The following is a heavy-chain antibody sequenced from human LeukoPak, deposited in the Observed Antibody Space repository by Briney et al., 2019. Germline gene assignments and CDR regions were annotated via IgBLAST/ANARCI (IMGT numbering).Heavy chain of an antibody. CDR1: GGSISSGSYY. CDR3: ARDGSRDDFSTFNWFDP. Sequence: NPSETLSLTCTVSGGSISSGSYYWSWIRQPAGKGLEWIGRIYTSGSTNYNPSLKSRVTISVDTSKNQFSLKLNSVTAADTAVYYCARDGSRDDFSTFNWFDPWGQGTLVTVSS. CDR2: IYTSGST. D-gene: IGHD3/OR15-3a*01. J-gene: IGHJ5*02. V-gene: IGHV4-61*02.